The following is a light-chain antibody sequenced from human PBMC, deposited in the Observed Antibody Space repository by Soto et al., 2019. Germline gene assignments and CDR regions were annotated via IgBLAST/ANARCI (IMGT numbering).Light chain of an antibody. CDR1: SGHSTYA. CDR2: LNSDGRH. V-gene: IGLV4-69*01. Sequence: QLVLTQSPSASASLGASVKLTCTLSSGHSTYAIAWHQQQPEKGPRYLMKLNSDGRHSKGDGIPDRFSGTGSGAERYLTIPRLQSEYGADYNCQPWGTGGDLVFGGGTKLT. J-gene: IGLJ2*01. CDR3: QPWGTGGDLV.